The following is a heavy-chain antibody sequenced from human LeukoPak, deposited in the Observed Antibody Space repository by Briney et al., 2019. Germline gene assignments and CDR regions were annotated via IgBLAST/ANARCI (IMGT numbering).Heavy chain of an antibody. Sequence: GGSLRLSCAASGFTFSSYWMSWVRQAPGKGLEWVAIIKQDGTEKYYGDSVKGRFAISRDNAKNSLFLQMNTLRVEDTAVYHCAKLIREVTTYDYWGPGALVTVSS. V-gene: IGHV3-7*01. CDR2: IKQDGTEK. D-gene: IGHD1-1*01. CDR1: GFTFSSYW. CDR3: AKLIREVTTYDY. J-gene: IGHJ4*02.